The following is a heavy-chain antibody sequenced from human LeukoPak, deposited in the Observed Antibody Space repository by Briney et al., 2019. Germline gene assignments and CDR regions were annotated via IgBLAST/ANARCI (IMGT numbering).Heavy chain of an antibody. J-gene: IGHJ4*02. V-gene: IGHV4-39*07. CDR2: IYYSGST. Sequence: SETLSLTCTVSGGSISSSSYYWGWIRQPPGKGLEWIGSIYYSGSTYYNPSLKSRVTISVDTSKNQFSLKLSSVTAADTAVYYCARQGGRLPHYSDYWGQGTLVTVSS. CDR3: ARQGGRLPHYSDY. D-gene: IGHD3-10*01. CDR1: GGSISSSSYY.